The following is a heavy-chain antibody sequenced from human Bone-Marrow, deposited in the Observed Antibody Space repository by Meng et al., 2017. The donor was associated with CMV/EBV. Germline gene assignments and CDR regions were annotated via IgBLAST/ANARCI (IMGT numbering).Heavy chain of an antibody. CDR1: GGTFSSYA. Sequence: SVKVSCKASGGTFSSYAISWVRQAPGQGLEWMGGIIPIFGTANYAQKFQGRVTITTDESTSTAYMELSSLRSEDTAVYYCARGGLEGSSWYFGYYYYGMAFWGQGTTVTVSS. D-gene: IGHD6-13*01. CDR3: ARGGLEGSSWYFGYYYYGMAF. V-gene: IGHV1-69*05. CDR2: IIPIFGTA. J-gene: IGHJ6*02.